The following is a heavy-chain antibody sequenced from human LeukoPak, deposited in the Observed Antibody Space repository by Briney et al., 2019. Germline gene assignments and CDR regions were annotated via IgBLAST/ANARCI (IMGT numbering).Heavy chain of an antibody. CDR2: ISGSGGST. V-gene: IGHV3-23*01. CDR3: AKDRATKYDYSNLATFDY. D-gene: IGHD4-11*01. CDR1: GFTFSSYA. J-gene: IGHJ4*02. Sequence: GGSLRLSCAASGFTFSSYAMSWVRQAPGKGLEWVSAISGSGGSTYYADSVKGRFTISRDNSKNTLYLQMNSLRAEDTAVYYCAKDRATKYDYSNLATFDYWGQGTLVTVSS.